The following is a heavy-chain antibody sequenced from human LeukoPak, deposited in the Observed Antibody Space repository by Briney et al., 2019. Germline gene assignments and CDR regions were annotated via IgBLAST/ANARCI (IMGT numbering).Heavy chain of an antibody. CDR2: INHSGST. D-gene: IGHD3-10*01. Sequence: SGTLSLTCAVYGGSFSGYYWSWIRQPPGKGLEWIGEINHSGSTNYNPSLKSRVTISVDTSKNQFSLKLSSVTAADTAVHYCASVDYGSGSYPHQHWGQGTLVTVSS. V-gene: IGHV4-34*01. CDR3: ASVDYGSGSYPHQH. CDR1: GGSFSGYY. J-gene: IGHJ1*01.